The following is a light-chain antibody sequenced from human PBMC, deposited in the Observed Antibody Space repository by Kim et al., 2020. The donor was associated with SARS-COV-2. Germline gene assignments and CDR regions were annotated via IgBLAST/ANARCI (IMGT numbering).Light chain of an antibody. Sequence: DIQMTQSPSSLSASVGDRVTITCRASQTIDRHLSWYQQKPGKAPSLLLYKTSTLQSGVPSRFSGSGSGRDYILTIRDLQPDDFATYFCQQSFSTPQTFGQGTKVDIK. CDR2: KTS. CDR1: QTIDRH. CDR3: QQSFSTPQT. V-gene: IGKV1-39*01. J-gene: IGKJ1*01.